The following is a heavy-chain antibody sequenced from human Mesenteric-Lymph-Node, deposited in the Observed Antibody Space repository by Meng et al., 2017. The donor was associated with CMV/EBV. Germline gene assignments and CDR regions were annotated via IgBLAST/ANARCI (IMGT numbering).Heavy chain of an antibody. V-gene: IGHV3-48*03. CDR3: AEGGYCSGGSCSDSYYYYAMDV. J-gene: IGHJ6*02. CDR2: ISSSGGSI. D-gene: IGHD2-15*01. CDR1: GFTFSSYE. Sequence: GSLRLSCAASGFTFSSYEINWVRQAPGKGLQWVSYISSSGGSIYYADSVKGRFTISRDNAKNSVYLQMNSLRAEDTAVYYCAEGGYCSGGSCSDSYYYYAMDVWGQGTTVTVSS.